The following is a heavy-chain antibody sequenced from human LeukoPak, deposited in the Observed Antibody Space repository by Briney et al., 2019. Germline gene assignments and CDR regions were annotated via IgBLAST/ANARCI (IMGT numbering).Heavy chain of an antibody. CDR1: GGSISSYY. J-gene: IGHJ4*02. D-gene: IGHD6-6*01. CDR2: IYYSGKN. CDR3: ARGKYSSSSSSDY. Sequence: SETLSLTCTVSGGSISSYYWSWIRQPPGKGLEWIGYIYYSGKNDYNPSLKSRDTISVDTSKNQFSLKLSSVTAADTAVYYCARGKYSSSSSSDYWGQGTLVTVSS. V-gene: IGHV4-59*01.